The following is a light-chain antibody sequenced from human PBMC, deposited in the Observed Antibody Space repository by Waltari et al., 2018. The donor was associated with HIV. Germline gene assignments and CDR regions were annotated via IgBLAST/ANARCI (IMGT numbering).Light chain of an antibody. V-gene: IGLV3-25*03. CDR1: ALKNQY. J-gene: IGLJ2*01. Sequence: YELTQPSSVSVSPGQTARITCSGDALKNQYSYWYQQKPGQAHVLIIYKDIERPSGIPERFSGSSSGTTVTLTITGVQAEDEADYYCQTPDSSGSFVVFGGGTRVTVL. CDR2: KDI. CDR3: QTPDSSGSFVV.